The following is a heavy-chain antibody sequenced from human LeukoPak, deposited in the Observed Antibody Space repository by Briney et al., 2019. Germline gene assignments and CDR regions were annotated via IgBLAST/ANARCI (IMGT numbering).Heavy chain of an antibody. CDR1: GGSISSLY. CDR2: IYYSGST. CDR3: ARSDSSGWYYFDY. V-gene: IGHV4-59*01. D-gene: IGHD6-19*01. J-gene: IGHJ4*02. Sequence: PSETLSLTCSVSGGSISSLYWSWIRQPPGKGLEWIGYIYYSGSTNYNPALKRRVTISVDTYKHQFSLKLSSVTAADTAVYYCARSDSSGWYYFDYWGQGTLVIVSS.